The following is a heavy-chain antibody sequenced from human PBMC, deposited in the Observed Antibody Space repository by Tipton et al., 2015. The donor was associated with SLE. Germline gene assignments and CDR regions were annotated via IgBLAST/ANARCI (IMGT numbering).Heavy chain of an antibody. CDR2: IYYSGST. Sequence: TLSLTCTVSGGSISSYYWSWIRQPPGKGLEWIGYIYYSGSTNYNPSLKSRVTISVDTSKNQFSLKLSSVTAAETAVYYCARGPGKNDYYYYMDVWGKGTTVPVSS. J-gene: IGHJ6*03. V-gene: IGHV4-59*01. CDR3: ARGPGKNDYYYYMDV. CDR1: GGSISSYY.